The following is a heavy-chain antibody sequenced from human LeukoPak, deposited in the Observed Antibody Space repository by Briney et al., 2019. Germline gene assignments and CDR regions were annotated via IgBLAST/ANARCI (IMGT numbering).Heavy chain of an antibody. J-gene: IGHJ4*02. D-gene: IGHD3-22*01. CDR3: ARGGLDSSGYPEFDY. Sequence: GPSVNVSCKASGYTFTSYDINWVTHACGQGLEWMVWMNPNSGNTVYAQKFQGRVTMTRNTSISTAYMELSSLRSEDTAVYYCARGGLDSSGYPEFDYWGQGALVTDSS. CDR2: MNPNSGNT. CDR1: GYTFTSYD. V-gene: IGHV1-8*01.